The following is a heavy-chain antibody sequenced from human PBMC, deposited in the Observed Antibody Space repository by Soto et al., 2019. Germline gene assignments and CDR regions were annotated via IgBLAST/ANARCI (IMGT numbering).Heavy chain of an antibody. J-gene: IGHJ3*02. V-gene: IGHV1-2*04. D-gene: IGHD2-2*01. CDR3: ASGAPIVEVPAALEAFAFDI. CDR2: INPNSGGT. CDR1: GYTFTGYY. Sequence: GASVKVSCKASGYTFTGYYMHWVRQAPGQGLEWMGWINPNSGGTNYAQKFQGWVTMTRDTSISTAYMELSRLRSDDTAVYYCASGAPIVEVPAALEAFAFDIWGQGTMVTVSS.